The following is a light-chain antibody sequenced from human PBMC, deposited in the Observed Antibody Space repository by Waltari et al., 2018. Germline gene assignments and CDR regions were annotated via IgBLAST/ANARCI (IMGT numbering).Light chain of an antibody. CDR2: DAS. V-gene: IGKV3-11*01. CDR1: QSVSSY. Sequence: EIVLTQSPATLSLSPGDRATLSCRASQSVSSYLAWYQQKPGQAPRLLLYDASNRATGIPARFSGSGSGTDFTLTISSLEPEDFAVYYCQQRSNWPGTFGQGTKLEIK. CDR3: QQRSNWPGT. J-gene: IGKJ2*01.